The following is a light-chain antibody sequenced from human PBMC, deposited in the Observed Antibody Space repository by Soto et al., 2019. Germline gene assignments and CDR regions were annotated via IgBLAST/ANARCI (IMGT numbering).Light chain of an antibody. J-gene: IGKJ5*01. Sequence: DIVMTQSPDSLAVSLGERATIHCKSSQSVLYSAKNKNFLTWYQQKPGQPPKLLIYWASTRESGVPARFTGSGSGTDFTLSISSLQAEDVAVYYCQQHYITPITFGQGTRLEIK. CDR2: WAS. CDR1: QSVLYSAKNKNF. V-gene: IGKV4-1*01. CDR3: QQHYITPIT.